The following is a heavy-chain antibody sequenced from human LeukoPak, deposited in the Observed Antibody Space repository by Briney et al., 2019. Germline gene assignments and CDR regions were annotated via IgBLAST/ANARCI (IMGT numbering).Heavy chain of an antibody. CDR2: ISYDGSNK. D-gene: IGHD5-12*01. CDR3: ARSPEDSGCVPFDY. J-gene: IGHJ4*02. V-gene: IGHV3-30-3*01. CDR1: GFTFSSYA. Sequence: GRSLRLSCAASGFTFSSYAMHWVRQAPGKGLEWVAVISYDGSNKYYADSVKGRFTISRDNSKNTLYLQMNSLRAEDTAVYYCARSPEDSGCVPFDYWGQGTLVTVSS.